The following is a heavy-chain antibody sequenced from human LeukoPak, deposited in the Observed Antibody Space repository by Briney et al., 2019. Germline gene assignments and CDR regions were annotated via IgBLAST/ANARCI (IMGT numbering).Heavy chain of an antibody. Sequence: GSLRLSCAASGFPLRDYYMTRIRQAPGKGLEWISYISRSGDTLYYADSVEGRFTISRDNAKNSLFLQMNSLRADDTAVYYCAREVVIFPDYYYYGMDVWGQGTTVTVSS. D-gene: IGHD3-9*01. CDR2: ISRSGDTL. CDR1: GFPLRDYY. J-gene: IGHJ6*02. CDR3: AREVVIFPDYYYYGMDV. V-gene: IGHV3-11*01.